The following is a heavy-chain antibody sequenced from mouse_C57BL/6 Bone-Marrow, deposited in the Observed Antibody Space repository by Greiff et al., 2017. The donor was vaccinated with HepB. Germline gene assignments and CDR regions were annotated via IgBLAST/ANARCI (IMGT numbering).Heavy chain of an antibody. V-gene: IGHV2-4*01. CDR2: IWSGGST. D-gene: IGHD1-1*01. J-gene: IGHJ4*01. CDR3: AKNRGSSLYYAMDY. Sequence: QVQLKESGPGLVQPSQSLSITCTVSGFSLTSYGVHWVRQPPGKGLEWLGVIWSGGSTDYNAAFISRLSISKDNSKSQVFFKMNSLQADDTAIYYCAKNRGSSLYYAMDYWGQGTSVTVSS. CDR1: GFSLTSYG.